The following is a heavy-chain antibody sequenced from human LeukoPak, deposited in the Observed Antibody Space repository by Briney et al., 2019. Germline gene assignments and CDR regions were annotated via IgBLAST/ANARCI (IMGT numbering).Heavy chain of an antibody. CDR2: INPNSGGT. CDR3: ASGIRGFHLGYYFDY. Sequence: ASVKVSCKASGYTFIGYYMHWVRQAPGQGLEWMGWINPNSGGTNYAQKFQGRVTMTRDTSIRTVYMELSRLRSEDTAVYYCASGIRGFHLGYYFDYWGQGTLVTVSS. CDR1: GYTFIGYY. V-gene: IGHV1-2*02. J-gene: IGHJ4*02. D-gene: IGHD1-14*01.